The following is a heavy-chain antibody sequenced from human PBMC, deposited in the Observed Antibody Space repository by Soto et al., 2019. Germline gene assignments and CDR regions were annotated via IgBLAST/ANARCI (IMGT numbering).Heavy chain of an antibody. D-gene: IGHD2-15*01. CDR1: VFTFSSYA. Sequence: GWSLRLSCASSVFTFSSYAMHWVRQAPGKGLEWVAVISYDGSNKYYADSVKGRFTISRDNSKNTLYLQMNSLRAEDTAVYYCARGRYCSGGSCYFLGSWFDPWGQGTLVTVSS. CDR2: ISYDGSNK. J-gene: IGHJ5*02. V-gene: IGHV3-30-3*01. CDR3: ARGRYCSGGSCYFLGSWFDP.